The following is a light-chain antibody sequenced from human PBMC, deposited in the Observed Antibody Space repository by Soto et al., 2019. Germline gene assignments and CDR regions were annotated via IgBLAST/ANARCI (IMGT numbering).Light chain of an antibody. CDR1: QSISSW. Sequence: DIQMTQSPSTLSASVGDSVTTTCRASQSISSWLAWYQQKPGKDPKLLIYDGSSFESGVPSRFSGSGSGTEFTLPISSLQPDDSATYYCPQYKSRRTLGQGNKV. CDR2: DGS. J-gene: IGKJ1*01. CDR3: PQYKSRRT. V-gene: IGKV1-5*01.